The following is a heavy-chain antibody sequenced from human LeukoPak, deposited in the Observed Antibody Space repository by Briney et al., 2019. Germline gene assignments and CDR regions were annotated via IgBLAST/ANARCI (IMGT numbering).Heavy chain of an antibody. CDR2: IYSGGST. CDR3: ARSPYSSGWRYYYYGMDV. V-gene: IGHV3-53*01. Sequence: GGSLRLSCAASGFTFSSHAMSWVRRAPGKGLEWVSVIYSGGSTYYADSVKGRFTISRDNSKNTLYLQMNSLRAEDTAVYYCARSPYSSGWRYYYYGMDVWGQGTTVTVSS. CDR1: GFTFSSHA. D-gene: IGHD6-19*01. J-gene: IGHJ6*02.